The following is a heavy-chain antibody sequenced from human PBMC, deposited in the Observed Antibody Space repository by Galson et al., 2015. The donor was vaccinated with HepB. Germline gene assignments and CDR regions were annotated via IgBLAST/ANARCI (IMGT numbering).Heavy chain of an antibody. CDR3: AVSKLMLEHYHAMDV. V-gene: IGHV1-69*06. J-gene: IGHJ6*02. CDR2: IIPMFGTP. CDR1: GATFSSYS. D-gene: IGHD3-16*01. Sequence: SVKVSCKASGATFSSYSFSWVRQAPGQGLEWMGGIIPMFGTPNYAQKFQGRVTITADKSTNTAYMDLSSLRSEDTAVYYCAVSKLMLEHYHAMDVWGQGTTVTVSS.